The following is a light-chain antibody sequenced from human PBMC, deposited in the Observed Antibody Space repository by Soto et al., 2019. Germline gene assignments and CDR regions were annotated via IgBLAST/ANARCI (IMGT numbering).Light chain of an antibody. V-gene: IGLV2-14*01. CDR2: EVT. CDR1: SSDVGGYNY. J-gene: IGLJ1*01. Sequence: QSALTQPASVSGSPGQSITISCTGTSSDVGGYNYVSWYQLHPGKAPKLILYEVTNRPSGVSDRFSGSKSGNTASLTISGLQAEDEADYYCCSSGGSPTYVFGTGTKVTVL. CDR3: CSSGGSPTYV.